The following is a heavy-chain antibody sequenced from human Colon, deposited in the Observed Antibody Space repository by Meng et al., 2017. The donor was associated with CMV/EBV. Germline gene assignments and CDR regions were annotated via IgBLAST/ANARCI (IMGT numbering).Heavy chain of an antibody. D-gene: IGHD3-3*01. Sequence: GESLKISCEGSGFSFSDFEMNWVCQVPGKGLEWVAYITSSSSGISYVDSVKGRFTISRDNAKNSLYLQMNNVRAEDTAVYYCARAPLTVFGASAQYYYHGMDVWGQGTTVTVSS. CDR3: ARAPLTVFGASAQYYYHGMDV. CDR1: GFSFSDFE. V-gene: IGHV3-48*03. CDR2: ITSSSSGI. J-gene: IGHJ6*02.